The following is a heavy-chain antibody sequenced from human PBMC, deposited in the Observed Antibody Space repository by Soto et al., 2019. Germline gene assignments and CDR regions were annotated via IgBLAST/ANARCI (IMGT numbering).Heavy chain of an antibody. D-gene: IGHD3-10*01. CDR3: ARDRAVLLWFGESPGLNY. CDR2: INHSGST. Sequence: PSETLSLTCAVYGGSFSGYYWSWIRQPPGKGLEWIGEINHSGSTNYNPSLKSRVTISVDTSKNQFSLKLSSVTAADTAVYYCARDRAVLLWFGESPGLNYWGQGTLVTVSS. CDR1: GGSFSGYY. V-gene: IGHV4-34*01. J-gene: IGHJ4*02.